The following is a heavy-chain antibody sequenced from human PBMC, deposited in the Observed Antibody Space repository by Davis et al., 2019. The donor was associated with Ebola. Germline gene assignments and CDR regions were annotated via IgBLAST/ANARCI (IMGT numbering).Heavy chain of an antibody. CDR1: GFTFSGSA. J-gene: IGHJ5*02. Sequence: GESLKISCAASGFTFSGSAMHWVRQASGKGLEWVGRIRSKANSYATAYAASVKGRFTISRDDSKNTAYLQMNSLKTEDTAVYYCTSGSSWYGKRFDPWGQGTLVTVSS. CDR2: IRSKANSYAT. V-gene: IGHV3-73*01. D-gene: IGHD6-13*01. CDR3: TSGSSWYGKRFDP.